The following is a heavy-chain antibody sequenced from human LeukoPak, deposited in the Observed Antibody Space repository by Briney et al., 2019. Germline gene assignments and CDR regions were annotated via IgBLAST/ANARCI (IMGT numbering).Heavy chain of an antibody. D-gene: IGHD2-15*01. CDR1: GPSISSSSYS. CDR3: ARGDVVVGAATPYPFDY. Sequence: SETLSLTCTVSGPSISSSSYSWGWLRQPPGKGLEWIGSIYYSGSTYYNPSLKSRLTISVDTSKNQFSLKLSSVTAADTAVYYCARGDVVVGAATPYPFDYWGQGTLATVSS. CDR2: IYYSGST. J-gene: IGHJ4*02. V-gene: IGHV4-39*07.